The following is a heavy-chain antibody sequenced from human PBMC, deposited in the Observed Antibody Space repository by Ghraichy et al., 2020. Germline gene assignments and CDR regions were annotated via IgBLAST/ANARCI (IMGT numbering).Heavy chain of an antibody. CDR1: GYIFTGYY. CDR3: ARDWYSGIADYFDY. Sequence: ASEKVSCKASGYIFTGYYIQWVRQAPGQGLEWMGWIDPDSGGTSYAQKFQGRVTMTRDTSINTVYMELSSLRFDDTAIYYCARDWYSGIADYFDYWGQGSLVTVSS. D-gene: IGHD1-26*01. J-gene: IGHJ4*02. CDR2: IDPDSGGT. V-gene: IGHV1-2*02.